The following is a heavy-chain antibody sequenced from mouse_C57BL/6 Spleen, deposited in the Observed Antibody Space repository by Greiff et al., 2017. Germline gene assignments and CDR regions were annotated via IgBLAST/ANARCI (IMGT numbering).Heavy chain of an antibody. V-gene: IGHV1-85*01. CDR3: ARSDSSGYVTY. D-gene: IGHD3-2*02. J-gene: IGHJ3*01. CDR2: IYPRYGST. Sequence: QVQLQQSGPELVKPGASVKLSCKASGYTFTSYDINWVKQRPGQGLEWIGWIYPRYGSTKYNEKFKGKATLTVDTSSSTAYMELHSLTSEDSAVYFCARSDSSGYVTYWGQGTLVTVSA. CDR1: GYTFTSYD.